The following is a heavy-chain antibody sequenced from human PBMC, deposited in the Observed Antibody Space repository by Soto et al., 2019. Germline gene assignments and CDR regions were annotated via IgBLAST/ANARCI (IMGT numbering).Heavy chain of an antibody. D-gene: IGHD3-3*01. CDR1: GYTFTSYD. CDR3: ARGHVTIFGVANAFDI. V-gene: IGHV1-8*01. Sequence: ASVKVSCKASGYTFTSYDINCVRQATGQGLEWMGWMNPNSGNTGYAQKFQGRVTMTRNTSISTAYMELSSLRSEDTAVYYCARGHVTIFGVANAFDIWGQGTMVTVSS. CDR2: MNPNSGNT. J-gene: IGHJ3*02.